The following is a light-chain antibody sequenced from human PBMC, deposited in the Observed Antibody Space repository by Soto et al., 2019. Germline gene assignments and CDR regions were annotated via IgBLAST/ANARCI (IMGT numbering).Light chain of an antibody. J-gene: IGLJ1*01. Sequence: QSALTQPASVSGSPGQSITISCTGTSSDVGSYNLVYWYQQHPGQAPKVMIYGGSKRPSGVTNRFSGSQSGNTASLTIAGLQAEDDADYYCCSYAGRSTYVFGTGTKLTVL. CDR2: GGS. V-gene: IGLV2-23*01. CDR1: SSDVGSYNL. CDR3: CSYAGRSTYV.